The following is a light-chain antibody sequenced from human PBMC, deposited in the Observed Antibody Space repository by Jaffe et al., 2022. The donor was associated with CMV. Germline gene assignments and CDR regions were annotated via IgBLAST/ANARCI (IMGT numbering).Light chain of an antibody. CDR2: DVS. J-gene: IGLJ2*01. CDR1: SDDIGNYNF. Sequence: QSALTQPASVSGSPGQSITISCTGTSDDIGNYNFISWYQQHPGKAPKLLIFDVSDRPSGVSDRFSGSKSVNTASLTISGLQVEDEADYYCSSFTTTSTVLFGGGTKLTVL. V-gene: IGLV2-14*03. CDR3: SSFTTTSTVL.